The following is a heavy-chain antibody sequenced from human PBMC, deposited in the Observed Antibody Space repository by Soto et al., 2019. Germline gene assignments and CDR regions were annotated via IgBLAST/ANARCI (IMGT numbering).Heavy chain of an antibody. D-gene: IGHD4-17*01. CDR2: LNPNGTFT. J-gene: IGHJ4*02. CDR1: GLTFSGYW. Sequence: EVQLVESGGGLVQTGGSLRLSCAGSGLTFSGYWMHWVRQAPGKEPVWVSRLNPNGTFTTNADSVKGQFNISRDNAKNTVYVQMNSLRADDTAVYYCARGVTSTTYWGLFYNRGQGSLVTVSS. CDR3: ARGVTSTTYWGLFYN. V-gene: IGHV3-74*01.